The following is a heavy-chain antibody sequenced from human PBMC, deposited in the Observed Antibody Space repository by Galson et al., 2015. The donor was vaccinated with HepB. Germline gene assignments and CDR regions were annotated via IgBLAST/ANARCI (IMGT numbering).Heavy chain of an antibody. J-gene: IGHJ6*04. CDR2: IYSGGRT. V-gene: IGHV3-66*01. CDR3: AYCPARYYDILAV. CDR1: GFTVSRNY. D-gene: IGHD3-9*01. Sequence: SLRLSCAASGFTVSRNYMTWVRQAPGKGLERVSIIYSGGRTYYADSVEGRFTISRDNSKNTLYLQMSSLRAEDTAVYYCAYCPARYYDILAVWGRGTTVTVSS.